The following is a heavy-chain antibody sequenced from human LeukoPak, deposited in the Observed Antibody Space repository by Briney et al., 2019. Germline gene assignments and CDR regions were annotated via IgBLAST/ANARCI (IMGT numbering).Heavy chain of an antibody. Sequence: ASVKVSCKASGYTFTGYYMHWVRQAPGQGLEWMGWMNPNSGNTGYAQKFQGRVTMTRNTSISTAYMELSSLRSEDTALYYCAKGTYWNYIDYWGQGTLVTVSS. CDR1: GYTFTGYY. J-gene: IGHJ4*02. CDR2: MNPNSGNT. CDR3: AKGTYWNYIDY. V-gene: IGHV1-8*02. D-gene: IGHD1-1*01.